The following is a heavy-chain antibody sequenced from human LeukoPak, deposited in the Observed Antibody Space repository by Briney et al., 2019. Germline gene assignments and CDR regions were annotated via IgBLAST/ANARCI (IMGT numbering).Heavy chain of an antibody. V-gene: IGHV1-8*01. Sequence: ASVKVSCKASGYTFTSYDINWVRQATGQGLEWMGWMNPNSGNTGYAQKLQGRVTMTEDTSTATDYMELSSLRSEDTAVYYCATDRSYYMDVWGKGTTVTVSS. CDR3: ATDRSYYMDV. CDR2: MNPNSGNT. CDR1: GYTFTSYD. D-gene: IGHD3-16*02. J-gene: IGHJ6*03.